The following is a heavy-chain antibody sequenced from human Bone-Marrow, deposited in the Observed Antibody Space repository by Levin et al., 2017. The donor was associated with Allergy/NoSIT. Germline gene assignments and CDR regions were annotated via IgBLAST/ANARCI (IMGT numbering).Heavy chain of an antibody. D-gene: IGHD2-2*01. J-gene: IGHJ6*02. CDR2: IDWDDDK. V-gene: IGHV2-70*11. CDR3: ARILADCSSTSCYQNAIKLKNYYYYGMDV. CDR1: GFSLSTSGMC. Sequence: SGPTLVKPTQTLTLTCTFSGFSLSTSGMCVSWIRQPPGKALEWLARIDWDDDKYYSTSLKTRLTISKDTSKNQVVLTMTNMDPVDTATYYCARILADCSSTSCYQNAIKLKNYYYYGMDVWGQGTTVTVSS.